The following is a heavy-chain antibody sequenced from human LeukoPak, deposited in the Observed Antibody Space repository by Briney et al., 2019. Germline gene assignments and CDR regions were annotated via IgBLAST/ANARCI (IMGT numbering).Heavy chain of an antibody. J-gene: IGHJ4*02. CDR2: IIPILGIA. V-gene: IGHV1-69*04. CDR1: GGTFSSYA. D-gene: IGHD6-19*01. CDR3: ARDVPYSSGWYLFDY. Sequence: ASVKVSCKASGGTFSSYAISWVRQAPGQGLEWMGRIIPILGIANYAQKFQGRVTITADKSTSTAYMELSSLRSEDTAVYYCARDVPYSSGWYLFDYWGQGTLVTVSS.